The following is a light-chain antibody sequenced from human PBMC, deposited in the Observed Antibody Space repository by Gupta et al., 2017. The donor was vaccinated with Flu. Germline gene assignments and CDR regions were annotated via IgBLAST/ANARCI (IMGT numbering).Light chain of an antibody. J-gene: IGKJ3*01. Sequence: GTLSLSPGETATLSCRASQSVSSNSLAWYQQKPGQAPRLLIFGASSRATGIPDRFSGSGSGTDFTLTISRLEPEDFAVYCCQQEGSSPFTFGHGTKVEIK. CDR2: GAS. CDR3: QQEGSSPFT. V-gene: IGKV3-20*01. CDR1: QSVSSNS.